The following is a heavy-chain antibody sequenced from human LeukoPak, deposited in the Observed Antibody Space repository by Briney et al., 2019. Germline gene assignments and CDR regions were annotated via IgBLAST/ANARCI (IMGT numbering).Heavy chain of an antibody. Sequence: GRSLRLSCAASGLTFSSYAMHWVRQAPGKGLEWVALISYDGSNKYYADSVKGRFTISRDNSKNTLYLQMNSLSPEDTAVYYCASDMSYSGYYIDYWGQGTLVTVSS. J-gene: IGHJ4*02. D-gene: IGHD3-3*01. CDR2: ISYDGSNK. V-gene: IGHV3-30-3*01. CDR1: GLTFSSYA. CDR3: ASDMSYSGYYIDY.